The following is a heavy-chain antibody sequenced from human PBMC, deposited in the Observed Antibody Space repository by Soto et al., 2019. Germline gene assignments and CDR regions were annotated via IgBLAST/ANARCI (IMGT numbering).Heavy chain of an antibody. CDR3: ARDLSGYCSGGSCYYHYYYYGMDV. V-gene: IGHV3-30-3*01. J-gene: IGHJ6*02. CDR2: ISYDGSNK. CDR1: GFTFSSYA. Sequence: QVQLVESGGGVVQPGRSLRLSCAASGFTFSSYAMHWVRQAPDKGLEWVAVISYDGSNKYYADSVKGRFTISRDNSKNTLYLQMNSLRAEDTAVYYCARDLSGYCSGGSCYYHYYYYGMDVWGQGTTVTVSS. D-gene: IGHD2-15*01.